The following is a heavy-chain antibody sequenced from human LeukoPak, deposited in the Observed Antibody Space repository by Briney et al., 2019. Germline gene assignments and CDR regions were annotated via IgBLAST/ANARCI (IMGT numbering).Heavy chain of an antibody. CDR2: VYYRGNT. CDR3: ARLYGDPHFDY. Sequence: PSETLSLTCTVSGGSISSYYWSWIRQPPGKGLEWIGFVYYRGNTNYNPSLKSRVTVSVDTSKNQFSLKVNSVTAADTAVYYCARLYGDPHFDYWGPGTLVTVSS. CDR1: GGSISSYY. J-gene: IGHJ4*02. D-gene: IGHD4-17*01. V-gene: IGHV4-59*08.